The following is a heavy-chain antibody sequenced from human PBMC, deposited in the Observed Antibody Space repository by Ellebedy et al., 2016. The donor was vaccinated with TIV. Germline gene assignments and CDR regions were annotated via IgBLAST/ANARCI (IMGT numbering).Heavy chain of an antibody. J-gene: IGHJ6*02. Sequence: GSLRLSCTVSGGSISSYYWSWIRQPAGKGLEWIGRIYTSASTNYNPSLKSRVTMSVDTSKNQFSLKLSSVTAAYTAVYYCARDVSYFYDSSGYFTRYYYYYGMDVWGQGTMVTVSS. D-gene: IGHD3-22*01. CDR3: ARDVSYFYDSSGYFTRYYYYYGMDV. V-gene: IGHV4-4*07. CDR2: IYTSAST. CDR1: GGSISSYY.